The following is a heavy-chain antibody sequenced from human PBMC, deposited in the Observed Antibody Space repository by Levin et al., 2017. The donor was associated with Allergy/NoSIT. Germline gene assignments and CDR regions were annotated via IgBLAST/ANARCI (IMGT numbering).Heavy chain of an antibody. CDR2: IIPIFGTA. V-gene: IGHV1-69*06. D-gene: IGHD6-13*01. J-gene: IGHJ6*02. Sequence: SVKVSCKASGGTFSSYAISWVRQAPGQGLEWMGGIIPIFGTANYAQKFQGRVTITADKSTSTAYMELSSLRSEDTAVYYCASCEREVAAAGYYYYGMDVWGQGTTVTVSS. CDR3: ASCEREVAAAGYYYYGMDV. CDR1: GGTFSSYA.